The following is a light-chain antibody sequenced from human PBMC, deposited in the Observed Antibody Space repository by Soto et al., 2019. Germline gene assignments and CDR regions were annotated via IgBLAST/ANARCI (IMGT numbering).Light chain of an antibody. Sequence: DIQMTQSPSSRSASFGDRVTITCRASQGIRNALGWYQQKPGKAPKRLIYKASSLESAVPSRFIGSGSGTEFTLTIRSLQPDDFATDYCLQYETYWTFCQGTKVDIK. J-gene: IGKJ1*01. V-gene: IGKV1-17*01. CDR1: QGIRNA. CDR3: LQYETYWT. CDR2: KAS.